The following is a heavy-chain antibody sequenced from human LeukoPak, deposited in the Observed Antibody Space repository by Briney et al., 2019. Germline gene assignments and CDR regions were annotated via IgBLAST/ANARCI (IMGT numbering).Heavy chain of an antibody. CDR3: ARQSGSYYYYYMDV. CDR2: IYNSGST. Sequence: SETLSLTCTVSGGSISTYYWSWIRQPPGKGLEWIGYIYNSGSTNYNPSLKSRVTISEDTSKNQFSLKLSSVTAADTAVYYCARQSGSYYYYYMDVWGKGTTVTVSS. CDR1: GGSISTYY. D-gene: IGHD1-26*01. V-gene: IGHV4-59*01. J-gene: IGHJ6*03.